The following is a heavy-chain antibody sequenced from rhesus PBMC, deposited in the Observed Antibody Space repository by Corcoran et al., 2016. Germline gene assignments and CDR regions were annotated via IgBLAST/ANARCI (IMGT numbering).Heavy chain of an antibody. J-gene: IGHJ4*01. D-gene: IGHD6-31*01. CDR1: GGSISGGYD. CDR3: ARDRAAAGRFDY. V-gene: IGHV4-76*01. CDR2: IYGRRGST. Sequence: QVQLQESGPGVVKPSETLSLTCAVSGGSISGGYDWSWIRKPQGKGLEWIGYIYGRRGSTNYNPSLKYRVTFLKAASKNEFSLNLSAVTAADTAVYYCARDRAAAGRFDYWGQGVLVTVSS.